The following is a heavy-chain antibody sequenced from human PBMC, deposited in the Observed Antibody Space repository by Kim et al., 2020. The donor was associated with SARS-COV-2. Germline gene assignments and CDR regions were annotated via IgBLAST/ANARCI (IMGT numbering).Heavy chain of an antibody. D-gene: IGHD6-19*01. CDR1: GFTFSSYG. Sequence: GGSLRLSCAASGFTFSSYGMHWVRQAPGKGLEWVAVISYDGSNKYYADSVKGRFTISRDNSKNTLYLQMNSLRAEDTAVYYCAKDLGIAVAPFDYWGQGT. CDR3: AKDLGIAVAPFDY. J-gene: IGHJ4*02. CDR2: ISYDGSNK. V-gene: IGHV3-30*18.